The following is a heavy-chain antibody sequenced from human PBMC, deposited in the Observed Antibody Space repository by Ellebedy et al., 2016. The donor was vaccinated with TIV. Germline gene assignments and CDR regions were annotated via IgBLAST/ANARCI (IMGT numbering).Heavy chain of an antibody. D-gene: IGHD3-22*01. CDR2: IWYDGSNK. J-gene: IGHJ1*01. CDR1: GFPFSRYG. CDR3: ARGGYYYESSGYHVRGVFQH. V-gene: IGHV3-33*01. Sequence: GASLKISCAASGFPFSRYGMHWVRQAPGKGLEWVAVIWYDGSNKYYEDSVKGRFTISRDNSKTTLYLQMNSLRAEDTAVYYCARGGYYYESSGYHVRGVFQHWGQGTLVTVSS.